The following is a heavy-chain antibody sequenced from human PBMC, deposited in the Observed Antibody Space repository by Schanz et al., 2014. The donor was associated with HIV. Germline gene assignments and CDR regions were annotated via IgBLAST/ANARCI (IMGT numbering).Heavy chain of an antibody. V-gene: IGHV3-23*01. D-gene: IGHD3-22*01. CDR1: GFTFSNYA. J-gene: IGHJ4*02. CDR3: AKDGSLDYDNSGYSST. CDR2: MTTNGDRT. Sequence: EVQLLESGGGLVQPGGSLRLSCVVSGFTFSNYAMTWVRQAPGKGLEWVSVMTTNGDRTYYADSVKGRFTISRDNAKIPLYLQMSCLRAEDPPFSFCAKDGSLDYDNSGYSSTWGQGTLVTVSS.